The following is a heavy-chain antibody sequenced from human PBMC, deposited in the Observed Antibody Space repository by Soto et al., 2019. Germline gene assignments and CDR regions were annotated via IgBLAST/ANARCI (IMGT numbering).Heavy chain of an antibody. D-gene: IGHD6-13*01. CDR3: SRYSNNCLNTDVIDG. CDR2: VDASGNT. CDR1: VDSITPYY. Sequence: SDTLSLTCTVSVDSITPYYWSGCRQPAGKGLEWIGRVDASGNTNDNPSLNSRVTMSIETSKKQFSLKLTSVTAADTAIYYCSRYSNNCLNTDVIDGWGQGTSV. V-gene: IGHV4-4*07. J-gene: IGHJ6*02.